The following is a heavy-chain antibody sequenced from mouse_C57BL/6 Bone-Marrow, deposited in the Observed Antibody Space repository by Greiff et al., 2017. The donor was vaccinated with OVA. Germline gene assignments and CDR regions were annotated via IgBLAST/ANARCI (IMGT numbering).Heavy chain of an antibody. V-gene: IGHV1-39*01. CDR1: GYSFTDYN. D-gene: IGHD1-1*01. CDR2: INPNYGTT. CDR3: EFDDGSSDRYFDV. Sequence: VQLQQSGPELVKPGASVKISCKASGYSFTDYNMNWVKQSNGQGLEWIGVINPNYGTTSYNQKFKGKATLTVDKSSSTAYMQLNSLTSEDSAVYYGEFDDGSSDRYFDVWGTGTTVTVSS. J-gene: IGHJ1*03.